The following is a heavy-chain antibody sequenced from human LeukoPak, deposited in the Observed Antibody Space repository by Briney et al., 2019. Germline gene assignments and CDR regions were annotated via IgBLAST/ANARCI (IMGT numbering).Heavy chain of an antibody. D-gene: IGHD2-15*01. V-gene: IGHV7-4-1*02. J-gene: IGHJ6*02. Sequence: RASVKVSCKASGYTFTSYAMNWVRQAPGQGLEWMGWINTNTGNPTYAQGFTGRFVFSLDTSVSTAYLQISSLKAEDTAVYYCARDSDPLGYCSGGSCYYYYGMDVWGQGTTVTVSS. CDR2: INTNTGNP. CDR1: GYTFTSYA. CDR3: ARDSDPLGYCSGGSCYYYYGMDV.